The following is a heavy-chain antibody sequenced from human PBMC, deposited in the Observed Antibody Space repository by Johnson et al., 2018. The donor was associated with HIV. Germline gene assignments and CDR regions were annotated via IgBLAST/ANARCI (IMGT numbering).Heavy chain of an antibody. J-gene: IGHJ3*01. Sequence: QVQLVESGGGLVQHGGSLRLSCAASGFTFSSYWMSWVRQAPGKGLEWVAVISYDGSNKYCADSVKGRFTISRDNSKNTLYLQTNSLRAEDTAVYYCTRDRDGVGVSWGQGTMVTVSS. V-gene: IGHV3-30*03. CDR2: ISYDGSNK. CDR3: TRDRDGVGVS. D-gene: IGHD3-10*01. CDR1: GFTFSSYW.